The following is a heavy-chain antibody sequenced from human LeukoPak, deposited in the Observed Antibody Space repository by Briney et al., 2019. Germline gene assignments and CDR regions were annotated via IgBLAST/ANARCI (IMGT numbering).Heavy chain of an antibody. Sequence: GGSLRLSCAASGFTVSSNYMSWVRQAPGKGLEWVSVIYSGGSTYYAESVKGRFTISRDNSKNTLYLQMNSLRAEDTAVYYCARDLGGIGQFDYWGQGTLVTVSS. V-gene: IGHV3-66*01. D-gene: IGHD3-10*01. CDR1: GFTVSSNY. CDR2: IYSGGST. J-gene: IGHJ4*02. CDR3: ARDLGGIGQFDY.